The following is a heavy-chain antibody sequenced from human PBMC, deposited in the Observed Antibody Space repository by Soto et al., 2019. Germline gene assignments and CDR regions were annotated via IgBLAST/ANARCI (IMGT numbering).Heavy chain of an antibody. V-gene: IGHV1-69*06. Sequence: QVQLVQSGAEVKKPGSSVKVSCKASGGTFSSYAISWVRQAPGQGLEWMGGIIPIFGTANYAQKFQGRVTITADKSTSPAYMELSSLRSEDTDVYYCARARVKDYYDSSGYYSSAPDYWGQGTLVTVSS. D-gene: IGHD3-22*01. CDR3: ARARVKDYYDSSGYYSSAPDY. CDR2: IIPIFGTA. CDR1: GGTFSSYA. J-gene: IGHJ4*02.